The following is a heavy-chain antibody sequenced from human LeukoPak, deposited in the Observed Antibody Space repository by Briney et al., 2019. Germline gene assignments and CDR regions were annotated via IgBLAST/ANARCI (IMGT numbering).Heavy chain of an antibody. J-gene: IGHJ3*02. CDR2: ISWNSGSI. D-gene: IGHD1-26*01. V-gene: IGHV3-9*01. CDR3: AKVRQVGATARDAFDI. Sequence: GGSLRLSCAASGFTFDDYAMHWVRQAPGKGLEWVSGISWNSGSIGYADSVKGRFTISRDNAKNSLYLQMNSLRAEDTAFYYCAKVRQVGATARDAFDIWGQGTMVTVSS. CDR1: GFTFDDYA.